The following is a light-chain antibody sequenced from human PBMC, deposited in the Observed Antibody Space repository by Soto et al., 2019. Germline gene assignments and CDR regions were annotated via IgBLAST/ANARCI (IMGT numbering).Light chain of an antibody. CDR1: SSDVGGHNY. CDR2: EVS. CDR3: SSYAGSNNFVV. Sequence: QSALTQPPSASGSPGQSVTISCTGTSSDVGGHNYVSWYQQQPVKAPKLMIYEVSKRPSGVPDRFSGSKSGNTASLTVSGPQAEEEADYYCSSYAGSNNFVVFGGGTKLTVL. V-gene: IGLV2-8*01. J-gene: IGLJ2*01.